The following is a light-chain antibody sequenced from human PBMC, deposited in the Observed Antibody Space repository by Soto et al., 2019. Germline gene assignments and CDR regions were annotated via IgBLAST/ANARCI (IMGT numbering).Light chain of an antibody. Sequence: DIQMTQSPSSLSASVGDRVTITCRASETISRYLNWYQQKPGKAPKLLIYAASSLQSGVPSRFNGSGSGTDFTLTISSLQPEDFATYYCQQAYSTPFTFGPGTKVDIK. CDR3: QQAYSTPFT. CDR1: ETISRY. CDR2: AAS. V-gene: IGKV1-39*01. J-gene: IGKJ3*01.